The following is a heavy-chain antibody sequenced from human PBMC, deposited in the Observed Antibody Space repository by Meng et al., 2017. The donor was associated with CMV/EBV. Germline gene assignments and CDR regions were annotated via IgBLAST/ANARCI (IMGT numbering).Heavy chain of an antibody. V-gene: IGHV1-18*01. D-gene: IGHD1-26*01. CDR1: GYTSTSYG. CDR2: ISAYNGNT. J-gene: IGHJ4*02. CDR3: ARVGGYPAGEGYYFDY. Sequence: ASVKVSCKASGYTSTSYGISWLRQAPGQGLEWMGWISAYNGNTNYAQKLQGRVTMTTDTSTSKAYMELRSLRSDDTAVYYCARVGGYPAGEGYYFDYWGQGTLVTVSS.